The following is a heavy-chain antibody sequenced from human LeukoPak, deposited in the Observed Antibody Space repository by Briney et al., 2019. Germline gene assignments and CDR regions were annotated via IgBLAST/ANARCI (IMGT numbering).Heavy chain of an antibody. CDR2: ISGSGGSM. CDR1: GFTFSSYG. D-gene: IGHD3-16*01. V-gene: IGHV3-23*01. J-gene: IGHJ4*02. Sequence: HSGGSLRLSCAASGFTFSSYGLTWVRQAPGKGLEWVSVISGSGGSMYYADSVKGRFTISRDNSKNTLNLQMNSLRAEDTAVYYCAKILYVGRGSRIDYWGQGTLVTVSS. CDR3: AKILYVGRGSRIDY.